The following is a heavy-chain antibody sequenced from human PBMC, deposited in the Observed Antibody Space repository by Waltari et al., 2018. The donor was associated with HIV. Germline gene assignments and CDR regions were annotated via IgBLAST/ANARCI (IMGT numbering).Heavy chain of an antibody. D-gene: IGHD2-2*01. Sequence: EVQLGEYGGNLVQPGRSLRLSCQAPGFTFGDYALGWFRQAPGKGLEWVGFIRRKAYGGTTEHAASVKGRFTISRDDSKNIAYLQMNSLKTEDTGVYFCSRGHVPDGYGMDVWGQGTTVTVSS. CDR1: GFTFGDYA. CDR2: IRRKAYGGTT. V-gene: IGHV3-49*03. J-gene: IGHJ6*02. CDR3: SRGHVPDGYGMDV.